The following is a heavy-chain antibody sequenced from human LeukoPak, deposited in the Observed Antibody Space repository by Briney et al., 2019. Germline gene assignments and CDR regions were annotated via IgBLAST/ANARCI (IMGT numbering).Heavy chain of an antibody. CDR2: IYYSGST. CDR3: ARRVGTYDFWTPRYERYFDL. J-gene: IGHJ2*01. CDR1: GGSISSSSYY. Sequence: PSETLSLTCTVSGGSISSSSYYWDWIRQPPGKGLEWIGSIYYSGSTYYNPSLKSRVTISVDTSKNQFSLKLSSVTAADTAVYYCARRVGTYDFWTPRYERYFDLWGRGTLVTVSS. V-gene: IGHV4-39*01. D-gene: IGHD3-3*01.